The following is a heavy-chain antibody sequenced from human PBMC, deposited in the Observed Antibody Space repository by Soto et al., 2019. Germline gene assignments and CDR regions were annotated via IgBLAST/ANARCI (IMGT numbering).Heavy chain of an antibody. J-gene: IGHJ6*02. V-gene: IGHV4-39*01. D-gene: IGHD3-3*01. CDR2: IYYSGST. Sequence: LSLTCTVSGGSISSSSYYWGWIRQPPGKGLEWIGSIYYSGSTYYNPSLKSRVTISVDTSKNQFSLKLSSVTAADTAVYYCARQYYDFWSEYYYYGMDVWGQGTTVTVSS. CDR1: GGSISSSSYY. CDR3: ARQYYDFWSEYYYYGMDV.